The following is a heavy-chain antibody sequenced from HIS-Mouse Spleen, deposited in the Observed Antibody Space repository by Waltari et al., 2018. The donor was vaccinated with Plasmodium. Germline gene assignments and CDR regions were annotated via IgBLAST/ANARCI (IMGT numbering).Heavy chain of an antibody. Sequence: EVQLVESGGGLVQPGGSLRLSCEASGFTFSSYWMSWVRQAPGKGMEWGAKKKQEGSEKYYVDFVKGRFTISRDNAKNSLYLKMNSLRAEDTAVYYCASSWYWYFDLWGRGTLVTVSS. CDR2: KKQEGSEK. J-gene: IGHJ2*01. CDR3: ASSWYWYFDL. D-gene: IGHD6-13*01. CDR1: GFTFSSYW. V-gene: IGHV3-7*01.